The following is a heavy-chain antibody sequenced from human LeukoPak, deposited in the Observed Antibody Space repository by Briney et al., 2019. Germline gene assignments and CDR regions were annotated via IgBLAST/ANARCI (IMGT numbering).Heavy chain of an antibody. Sequence: ASVKVSCKASGYTFTSYYMHWLRQAPGQGLEWMGIINPSGGSTSYAQKFQGRVTMTRDTSTSTVYMELSSLRSEATAVYYCARDASGYDSSGSTGYWGKGTLVTFSS. CDR3: ARDASGYDSSGSTGY. J-gene: IGHJ4*02. CDR2: INPSGGST. V-gene: IGHV1-46*03. CDR1: GYTFTSYY. D-gene: IGHD3-22*01.